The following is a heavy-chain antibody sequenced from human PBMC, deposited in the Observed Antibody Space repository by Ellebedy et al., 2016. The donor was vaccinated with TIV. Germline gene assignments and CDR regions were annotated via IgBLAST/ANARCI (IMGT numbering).Heavy chain of an antibody. V-gene: IGHV3-48*04. CDR3: ARDMGRWLQFLGF. CDR2: ISSSTLTT. J-gene: IGHJ4*02. CDR1: GFTFSNYN. D-gene: IGHD5-24*01. Sequence: GESLKISCAASGFTFSNYNMIWVRQAPGKGLEWISYISSSTLTTEYADSVKGRFTISGDNAKNSVYLQMNSLRAEDTAVYFCARDMGRWLQFLGFWGQGTLVTVSS.